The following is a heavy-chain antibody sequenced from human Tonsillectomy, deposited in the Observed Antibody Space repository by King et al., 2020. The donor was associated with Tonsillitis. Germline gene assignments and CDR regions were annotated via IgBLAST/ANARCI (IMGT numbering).Heavy chain of an antibody. Sequence: VQLVESGAEVKKPGASVKVSCKASGYTFINYGISWVRQAPGQGLKWMGWISPYNGNTNYAQNRQGRVTMTTDTSTSTAYMELRSLRSDDTAVYYCARDAQRLLPGNDAFDIWGQGTMVTVSS. CDR3: ARDAQRLLPGNDAFDI. CDR2: ISPYNGNT. CDR1: GYTFINYG. D-gene: IGHD2-15*01. J-gene: IGHJ3*02. V-gene: IGHV1-18*04.